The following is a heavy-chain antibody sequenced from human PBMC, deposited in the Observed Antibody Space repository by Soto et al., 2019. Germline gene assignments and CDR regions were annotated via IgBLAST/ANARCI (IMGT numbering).Heavy chain of an antibody. CDR1: GFSLSTSGVG. CDR2: IYWDDDK. V-gene: IGHV2-5*02. CDR3: ALNVDLYYFDY. Sequence: QITLKESGPTLVKPTQTLTLTCTFSGFSLSTSGVGVGWIRQPPGEALEWLALIYWDDDKRYSPSLKSRLTITKDTSKNQVVLTMTNMDPVDTATYYCALNVDLYYFDYWGQGTLVTVSS. D-gene: IGHD5-12*01. J-gene: IGHJ4*02.